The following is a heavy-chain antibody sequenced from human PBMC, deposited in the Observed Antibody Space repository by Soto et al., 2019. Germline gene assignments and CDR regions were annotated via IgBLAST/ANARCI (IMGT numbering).Heavy chain of an antibody. J-gene: IGHJ6*02. CDR3: ARDVVVRGVSGMDV. CDR1: GYTFTGYY. V-gene: IGHV1-2*04. CDR2: INPNSGGT. D-gene: IGHD3-10*01. Sequence: ASVKVSCKASGYTFTGYYMHWVRQAPGQGLEWMGWINPNSGGTNYAQKFQGWITMTRDTSISTAYMELSRLRSDDTAVYYCARDVVVRGVSGMDVWGQGTTVTVSS.